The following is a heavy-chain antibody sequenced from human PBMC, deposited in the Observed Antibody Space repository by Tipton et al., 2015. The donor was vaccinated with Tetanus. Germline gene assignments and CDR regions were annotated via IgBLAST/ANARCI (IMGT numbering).Heavy chain of an antibody. Sequence: QLVQSGAEVKKPXXXVRXXCKXXXFTXXXYXXXWVXXXPGXXXEWMGWIKPNGGGTSYAXKFRXRVTMXRDTSXSTAXMERSSLRXXDTAGXYCAXXRGXXIYYXXDVWGXGTTXTVS. CDR1: XFTXXXYX. CDR2: IKPNGGGT. CDR3: AXXRGXXIYYXXDV. V-gene: IGHV1-2*02. J-gene: IGHJ6*02.